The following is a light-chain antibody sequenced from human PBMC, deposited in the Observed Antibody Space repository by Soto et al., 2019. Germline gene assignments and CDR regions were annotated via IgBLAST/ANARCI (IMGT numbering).Light chain of an antibody. CDR3: QQSYRTPQT. J-gene: IGKJ2*01. CDR2: AAS. Sequence: DIQMTQSPSSLSASVGDRVTISCRASQFISNYLHWYQQKPGKAPKFLIYAASSLESGVPSRFSGGGSGTDFTLNISNLQPEDFATYYCQQSYRTPQTFGQGTKLEIK. V-gene: IGKV1-39*01. CDR1: QFISNY.